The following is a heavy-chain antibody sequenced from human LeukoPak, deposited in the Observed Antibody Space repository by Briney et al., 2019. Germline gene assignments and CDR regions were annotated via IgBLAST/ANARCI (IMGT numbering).Heavy chain of an antibody. V-gene: IGHV3-30-3*01. D-gene: IGHD2-2*01. J-gene: IGHJ6*03. CDR1: GFTFSSYA. Sequence: PGGSLRLSCAASGFTFSSYAMHWVRQAPGKGLGWVTVISYDGSNKYYADSVKGRFTISRDNSKNTLYLQMNSLRAEDTAVYYCAREVFVVVPAAMRYYYYMDVWGKGTTVTVSS. CDR3: AREVFVVVPAAMRYYYYMDV. CDR2: ISYDGSNK.